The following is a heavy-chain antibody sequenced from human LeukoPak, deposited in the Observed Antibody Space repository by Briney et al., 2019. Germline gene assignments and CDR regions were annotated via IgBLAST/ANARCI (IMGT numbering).Heavy chain of an antibody. CDR2: IWYDGSNK. CDR1: GFTFSSYG. J-gene: IGHJ4*02. Sequence: GGSLRLSCAASGFTFSSYGMHWVRQAPGKGLEWVAVIWYDGSNKYYADSVKGRFTISRDNSKNTLYLQMNSLRAEDTAVYYCARESGWDSGYDPFDYWGQGTLVTVSS. V-gene: IGHV3-33*01. CDR3: ARESGWDSGYDPFDY. D-gene: IGHD5-12*01.